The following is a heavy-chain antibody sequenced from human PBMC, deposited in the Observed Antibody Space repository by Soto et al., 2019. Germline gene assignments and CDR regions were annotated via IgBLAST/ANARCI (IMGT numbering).Heavy chain of an antibody. D-gene: IGHD6-19*01. CDR1: GGSISSSRCY. CDR3: ARLLAVAGTWGFDY. CDR2: MYYSGST. V-gene: IGHV4-39*01. J-gene: IGHJ4*02. Sequence: QLQLQESGPGLVKPSETLSHTCTVSGGSISSSRCYWGWIRQPPGKGLEWIGSMYYSGSTYYNPSLKSRVTISVDTSKNQFSLKLSSVTAADTAVYYCARLLAVAGTWGFDYWGQGTLVTVSS.